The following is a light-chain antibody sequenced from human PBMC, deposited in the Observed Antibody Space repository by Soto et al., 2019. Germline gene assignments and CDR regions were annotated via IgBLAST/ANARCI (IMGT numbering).Light chain of an antibody. V-gene: IGLV1-44*01. J-gene: IGLJ2*01. CDR2: SNN. Sequence: QCVLTQPPSASGTPGQRVTISCSGSSSNIGSNTVNWYQQLPGTAPKLVIYSNNQRPSGVPDRFSGSKSGTSASLAISGLQSEDEADYYCAAWDDSLNGYVVFGGGTQLTVL. CDR1: SSNIGSNT. CDR3: AAWDDSLNGYVV.